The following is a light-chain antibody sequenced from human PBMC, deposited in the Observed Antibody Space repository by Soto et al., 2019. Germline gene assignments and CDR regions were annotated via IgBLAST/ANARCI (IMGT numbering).Light chain of an antibody. CDR1: QSVPIKY. V-gene: IGKV3-20*01. CDR3: QQYGTSPRT. J-gene: IGKJ1*01. CDR2: GAS. Sequence: IVLTHSPGTLSFSPGEIATLSCRAIQSVPIKYLACYQHNPGQAPRLLIYGASNRATGIPDKFSGSGSGTDFTLTISRLEPEDFAVYYCQQYGTSPRTFGQGTKVDIK.